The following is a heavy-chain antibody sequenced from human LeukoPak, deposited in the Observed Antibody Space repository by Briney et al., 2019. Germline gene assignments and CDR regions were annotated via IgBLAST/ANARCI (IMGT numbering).Heavy chain of an antibody. CDR3: ARGDDYYYDSSGYYPFDY. J-gene: IGHJ4*02. D-gene: IGHD3-22*01. CDR1: GGSISSYY. Sequence: SETLSPTCTVSGGSISSYYWSWIRQPPGKGLEWIGYIYYSGSTNYNPSLKSRVTISVDTSKNQFSLKLSSVTAADTAVYYCARGDDYYYDSSGYYPFDYWGQGTLVTVSS. CDR2: IYYSGST. V-gene: IGHV4-59*01.